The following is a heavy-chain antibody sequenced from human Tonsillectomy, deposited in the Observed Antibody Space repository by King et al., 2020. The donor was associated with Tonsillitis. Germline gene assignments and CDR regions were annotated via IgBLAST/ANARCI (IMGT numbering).Heavy chain of an antibody. CDR3: ARAPLNYDFWIGYFYY. V-gene: IGHV1-2*02. D-gene: IGHD3-3*01. J-gene: IGHJ4*02. CDR1: GYTFTGYY. CDR2: INPNSGDT. Sequence: QLVQSGAEVKKPGASVKVSCKTSGYTFTGYYIHWVRQAPGQGLEWMGWINPNSGDTNYAQKFQGRVTMTRDTSISTAYMELSRLRSDDAAVYYCARAPLNYDFWIGYFYYWGQGTLVTVSS.